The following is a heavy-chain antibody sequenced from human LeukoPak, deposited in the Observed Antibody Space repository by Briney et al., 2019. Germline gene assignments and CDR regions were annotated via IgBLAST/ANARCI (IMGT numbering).Heavy chain of an antibody. CDR3: VRDGYYDYFWYGFDP. J-gene: IGHJ5*02. CDR2: IYTSGST. CDR1: GGSFSGYY. V-gene: IGHV4-4*07. Sequence: SETLSLTCAVYGGSFSGYYWSWIRQPAGKGLEWIGRIYTSGSTNYNPSLKSRVTISVDTSKNQFSLKLSSVTAADTAVYYCVRDGYYDYFWYGFDPRGQGTLVTVSS. D-gene: IGHD5-12*01.